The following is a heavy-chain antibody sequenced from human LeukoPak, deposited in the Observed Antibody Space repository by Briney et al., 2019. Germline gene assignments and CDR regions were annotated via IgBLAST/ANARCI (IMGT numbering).Heavy chain of an antibody. Sequence: ASVKVSCKTSGYTFTDHHIHWVRQAPGEGLECMGWISPNNGGTNIAQKFQGRVTMTRDTSISTAYMELSSLRSDDTAVYYCARGCTVVSCSTSGFDYWGQGTLVTVSS. CDR1: GYTFTDHH. CDR2: ISPNNGGT. V-gene: IGHV1-2*02. D-gene: IGHD2-8*02. CDR3: ARGCTVVSCSTSGFDY. J-gene: IGHJ4*02.